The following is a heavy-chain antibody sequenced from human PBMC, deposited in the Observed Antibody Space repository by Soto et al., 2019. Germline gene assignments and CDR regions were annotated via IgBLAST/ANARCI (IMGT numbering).Heavy chain of an antibody. CDR1: GFTFSNYE. Sequence: GGSLRLSCAASGFTFSNYEMNWVRQAPGKGLEWVSYISSSGSNRYYVDSVKGRFTISRDNAKNSLDLQMNSLRAEDTAVYYCARGPSRISSSGSNWFDPWGQGTLVTVSS. CDR3: ARGPSRISSSGSNWFDP. J-gene: IGHJ5*02. CDR2: ISSSGSNR. V-gene: IGHV3-48*03. D-gene: IGHD6-25*01.